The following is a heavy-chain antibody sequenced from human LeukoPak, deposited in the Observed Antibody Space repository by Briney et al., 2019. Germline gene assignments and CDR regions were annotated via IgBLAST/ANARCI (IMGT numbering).Heavy chain of an antibody. CDR3: ARAYYYDSSGYHFDY. D-gene: IGHD3-22*01. CDR2: INPSGGST. Sequence: ASVKVSCKASGYTFTSYYMHWVRQAPGQGLEWMGLINPSGGSTSYAQKFQGRVTMTRDTSTSTVYMELSSLRSEDTAVYYCARAYYYDSSGYHFDYWGQGTLVTVSS. J-gene: IGHJ4*02. CDR1: GYTFTSYY. V-gene: IGHV1-46*01.